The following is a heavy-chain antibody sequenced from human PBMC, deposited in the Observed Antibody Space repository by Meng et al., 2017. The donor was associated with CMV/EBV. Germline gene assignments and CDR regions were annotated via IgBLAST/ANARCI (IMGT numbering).Heavy chain of an antibody. Sequence: GGSLRLSCAASGFTFSSYAIHWVRQAPGKGLEWVAVISSDGSKAYYADSVRGRFTISRDNSKNTLHLQMVSLRAEDTAVYYCARDSGRGYCSGGSCYNPDWGQGTTVTVSS. CDR1: GFTFSSYA. CDR3: ARDSGRGYCSGGSCYNPD. D-gene: IGHD2-15*01. J-gene: IGHJ6*02. CDR2: ISSDGSKA. V-gene: IGHV3-30-3*01.